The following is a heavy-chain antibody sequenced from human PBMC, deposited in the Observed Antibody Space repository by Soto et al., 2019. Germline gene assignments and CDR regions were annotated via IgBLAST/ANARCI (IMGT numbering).Heavy chain of an antibody. CDR3: VRTPYYDILTGYYMGSFDY. J-gene: IGHJ4*02. D-gene: IGHD3-9*01. CDR2: IYYSGST. V-gene: IGHV4-59*08. Sequence: SETLSLTCTVSGGSISSYYWSWIRQPPGKGLEWIGYIYYSGSTNYNPSLKSRVTISVDTSKNQFSLKLSSVTAADTAVYYCVRTPYYDILTGYYMGSFDYWGQGTLVTVSS. CDR1: GGSISSYY.